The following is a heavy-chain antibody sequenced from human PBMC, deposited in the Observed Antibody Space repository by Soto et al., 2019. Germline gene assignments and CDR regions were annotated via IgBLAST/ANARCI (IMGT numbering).Heavy chain of an antibody. CDR3: ARLGRVTTWRAVPNWFDP. CDR1: GGSISSSAYY. V-gene: IGHV4-39*01. J-gene: IGHJ5*02. Sequence: QLQLQESGPGLVKPSETLSLTCTVSGGSISSSAYYWGWIRQPPGKGLEWIGSFSYSGTTYYNPSLKSRVTPPVDSSKNQFSLKLSSVTAADTAVYYCARLGRVTTWRAVPNWFDPWGQGTLVTVSS. CDR2: FSYSGTT. D-gene: IGHD4-17*01.